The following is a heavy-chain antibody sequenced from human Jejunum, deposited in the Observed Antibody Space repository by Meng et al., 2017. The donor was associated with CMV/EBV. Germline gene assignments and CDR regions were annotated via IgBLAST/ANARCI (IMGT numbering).Heavy chain of an antibody. CDR2: IGVAGDT. J-gene: IGHJ6*02. CDR1: GFTFSSYD. V-gene: IGHV3-13*01. CDR3: SRVHPYYFGMDV. Sequence: CAASGFTFSSYDMHWVRQATGKGLEWVSTIGVAGDTYYVGSVKSRFTISRETAKNSLYLQMNSLRAGDTAVYYCSRVHPYYFGMDVWGQGTTVTVSS.